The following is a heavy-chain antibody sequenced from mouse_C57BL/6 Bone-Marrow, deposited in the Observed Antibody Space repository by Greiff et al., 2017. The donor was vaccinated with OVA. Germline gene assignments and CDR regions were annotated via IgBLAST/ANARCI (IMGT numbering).Heavy chain of an antibody. V-gene: IGHV5-17*01. CDR3: ARRAAQATDWYFDV. Sequence: VQLKESGGGLVKPGGSLKLSCAASGFTFSDYGMHWVRQAPEKGLEWVAYISSGSSTIYYADTVKGRFTISRDNAKNTLFLQMTSLRSEDTAMYYCARRAAQATDWYFDVWGTGTTVTVSS. CDR2: ISSGSSTI. D-gene: IGHD3-2*02. J-gene: IGHJ1*03. CDR1: GFTFSDYG.